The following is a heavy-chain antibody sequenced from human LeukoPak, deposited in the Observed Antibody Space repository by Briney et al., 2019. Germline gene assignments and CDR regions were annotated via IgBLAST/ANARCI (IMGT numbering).Heavy chain of an antibody. CDR3: ARAHYYDSSGYNDY. CDR1: WFTVSSKY. CDR2: IYSGGNT. D-gene: IGHD3-22*01. V-gene: IGHV3-53*01. Sequence: GGSLRLSCAASWFTVSSKYMSWVRQAPGEGLGWVSVIYSGGNTFYAASVKGRFTVSRDNSKNTLYLQMTSLRAEDTAVYSCARAHYYDSSGYNDYWGHRTLVTVSS. J-gene: IGHJ4*01.